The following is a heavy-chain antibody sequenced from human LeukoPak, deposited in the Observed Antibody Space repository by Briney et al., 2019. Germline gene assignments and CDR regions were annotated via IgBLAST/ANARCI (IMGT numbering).Heavy chain of an antibody. J-gene: IGHJ4*02. CDR1: GYTFTAYY. CDR2: INPNSRGT. D-gene: IGHD3-9*01. V-gene: IGHV1-2*02. Sequence: GASVKVTCKASGYTFTAYYVHWVSQAPGQGLEWMGWINPNSRGTKYAQKFQGRVTMTRDTSISTAYMELTRLRSDDTAVYYCARVDDILTGHLDCWGQGTLVTVSS. CDR3: ARVDDILTGHLDC.